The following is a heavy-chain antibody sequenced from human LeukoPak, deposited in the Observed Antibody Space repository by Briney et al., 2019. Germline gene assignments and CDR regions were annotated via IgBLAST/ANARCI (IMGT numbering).Heavy chain of an antibody. Sequence: GGSLRLSCVASGFTFSNHAMTWVRQAPGKGLEWVSAISANGVGTFYAPSVKGRFTISRDNSKNTLYLQINSLRAEDTAIYYCAKDVWWSVSWGQGTLVTVSS. CDR1: GFTFSNHA. D-gene: IGHD2-8*02. V-gene: IGHV3-23*01. J-gene: IGHJ5*02. CDR3: AKDVWWSVS. CDR2: ISANGVGT.